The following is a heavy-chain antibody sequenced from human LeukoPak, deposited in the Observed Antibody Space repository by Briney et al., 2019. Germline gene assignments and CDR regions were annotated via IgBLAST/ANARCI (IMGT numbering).Heavy chain of an antibody. CDR3: ARARKEMANNHYFDY. Sequence: ASVQVSCKAYGYTFINYYMHWVRQAPGQGLEWMGWINPNSGVTNYAQKFQGRVTMTRDTSISTAFMERSRLGSDDTAVYYCARARKEMANNHYFDYWGQGPLVTVSS. V-gene: IGHV1-2*02. J-gene: IGHJ4*02. CDR1: GYTFINYY. D-gene: IGHD5-24*01. CDR2: INPNSGVT.